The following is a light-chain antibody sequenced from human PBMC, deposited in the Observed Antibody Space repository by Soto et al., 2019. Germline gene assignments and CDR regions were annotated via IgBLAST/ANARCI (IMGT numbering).Light chain of an antibody. Sequence: QLVLTQPASVSGSPGQSITISCTGTNSDVGSYNLVSWYQHHPGKAPKLMIYEGSKRPSGVSDRFSGSKSGNTASLTISGLQAEDEADYYCCSYAGSNTFVVFGGGTKLTVL. J-gene: IGLJ2*01. CDR1: NSDVGSYNL. CDR2: EGS. CDR3: CSYAGSNTFVV. V-gene: IGLV2-23*03.